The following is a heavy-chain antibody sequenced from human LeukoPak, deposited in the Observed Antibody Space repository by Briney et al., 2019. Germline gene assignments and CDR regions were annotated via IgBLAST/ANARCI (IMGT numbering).Heavy chain of an antibody. CDR3: ARAPINYCSGGSCYSGTNWFAP. Sequence: GGSLRLSCAASGFTFSAHWMHWVRQAPGKGLVWISRIYNDGSSTTYADSVKGRFTISRDNAKNMLYLQMNSLRAEDTAVYYCARAPINYCSGGSCYSGTNWFAPWGQGTLVTVSS. CDR2: IYNDGSST. CDR1: GFTFSAHW. V-gene: IGHV3-74*01. J-gene: IGHJ5*02. D-gene: IGHD2-15*01.